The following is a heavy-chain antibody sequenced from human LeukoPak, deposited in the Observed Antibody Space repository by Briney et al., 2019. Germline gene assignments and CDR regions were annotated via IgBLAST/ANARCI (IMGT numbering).Heavy chain of an antibody. Sequence: PAGSLRLSCTASGFTFSSNSRNWVRQAPGKGLEWVSYISSSGSTIYYADSVKGRFTISRDNAKNSLYLQMNSLRAEDTAVYYCARDLSLYCSGGSCYSLNYWGQGTLVTVSS. CDR2: ISSSGSTI. D-gene: IGHD2-15*01. V-gene: IGHV3-48*04. CDR3: ARDLSLYCSGGSCYSLNY. J-gene: IGHJ4*02. CDR1: GFTFSSNS.